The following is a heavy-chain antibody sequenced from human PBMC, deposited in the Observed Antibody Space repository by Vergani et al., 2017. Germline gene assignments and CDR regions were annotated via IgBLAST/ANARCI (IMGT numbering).Heavy chain of an antibody. CDR1: GFTFSGYG. V-gene: IGHV3-30*02. CDR3: TTAGDEYCGGASCYGFFEN. J-gene: IGHJ4*02. D-gene: IGHD2-15*01. Sequence: QVQLVESGGGAAQPGGSLRLSCVASGFTFSGYGMHWVRQAPGKGLEWVAFIKFDGNIQYYADSVKDRFTISRDNSKNTVFLRMNSLRVEDTSVYYCTTAGDEYCGGASCYGFFENWGQGNLVTVSS. CDR2: IKFDGNIQ.